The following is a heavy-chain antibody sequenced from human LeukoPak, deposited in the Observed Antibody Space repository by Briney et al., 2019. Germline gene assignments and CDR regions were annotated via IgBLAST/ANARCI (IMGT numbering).Heavy chain of an antibody. J-gene: IGHJ4*02. V-gene: IGHV3-23*01. D-gene: IGHD1-26*01. CDR2: ISGSGGST. CDR1: GFTFSSYA. CDR3: AKHLYSGSYYYFDY. Sequence: PGGSLRLSCAASGFTFSSYAMSWVRQAPGKGLEWVSAISGSGGSTYYADSVKGRFTISRDNSENTLYLQMNSLRAEDTAVYYCAKHLYSGSYYYFDYWGQGTLVTVSS.